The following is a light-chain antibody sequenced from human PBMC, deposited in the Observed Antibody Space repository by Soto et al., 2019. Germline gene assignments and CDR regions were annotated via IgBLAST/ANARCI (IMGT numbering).Light chain of an antibody. Sequence: DIQMTQSPSSLSASVGDRATITCRASQSIVTYLNWYLQKPGKAPKLLIYAASNLQSGVPSRFSGSGSGTDFTLTISSLQPDDFATYFCQQYYNYSTFGQGTKVDIK. J-gene: IGKJ1*01. CDR3: QQYYNYST. CDR2: AAS. CDR1: QSIVTY. V-gene: IGKV1-39*01.